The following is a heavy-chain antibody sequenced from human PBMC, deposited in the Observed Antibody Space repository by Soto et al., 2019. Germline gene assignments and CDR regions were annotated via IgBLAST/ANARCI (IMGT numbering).Heavy chain of an antibody. CDR1: GGSFTSNNW. D-gene: IGHD1-7*01. J-gene: IGHJ4*02. V-gene: IGHV4-4*02. CDR3: ASRDPGTSVDY. Sequence: PAETLSLTCAVSGGSFTSNNWLAFFRQPPGHGLEWIGEIYRTGSTNYNPSLKSRVTISLDKSENQFSLKVTSLTAADTAVYYCASRDPGTSVDYWGQGTLVTVSS. CDR2: IYRTGST.